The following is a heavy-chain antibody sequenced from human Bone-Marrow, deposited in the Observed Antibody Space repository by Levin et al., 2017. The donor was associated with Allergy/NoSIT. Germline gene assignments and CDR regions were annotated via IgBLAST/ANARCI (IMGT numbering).Heavy chain of an antibody. CDR2: IYPGDSSDP. Sequence: GESLKISCEGSGYSFTNYWIAWVRQMPGKGLEWMGIIYPGDSSDPRYSPSFQGRVTISADKSISTAYLQWSSLQASDSDMYYCARPNSNLKYWDFDLWGRGTLVTVSS. CDR3: ARPNSNLKYWDFDL. CDR1: GYSFTNYW. V-gene: IGHV5-51*01. D-gene: IGHD5-18*01. J-gene: IGHJ2*01.